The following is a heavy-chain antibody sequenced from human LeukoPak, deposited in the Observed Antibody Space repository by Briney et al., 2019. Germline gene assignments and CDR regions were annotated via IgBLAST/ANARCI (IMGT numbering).Heavy chain of an antibody. J-gene: IGHJ4*02. CDR2: IKWNNDII. CDR1: GFTFDDYP. CDR3: AKNRGNGYSRSINY. Sequence: PGGSLRLSCAASGFTFDDYPMHWVRQAPGKGLEWVAGIKWNNDIIGYADSARGRFTISRDNAKNSLYLQMNSLRPEDTALYYCAKNRGNGYSRSINYWGQGTLVNVPS. V-gene: IGHV3-9*01. D-gene: IGHD2-21*01.